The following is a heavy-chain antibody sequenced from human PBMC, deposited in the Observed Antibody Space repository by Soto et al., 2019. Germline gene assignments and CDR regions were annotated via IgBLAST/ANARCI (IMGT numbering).Heavy chain of an antibody. V-gene: IGHV3-11*05. Sequence: QVQLVESGGGLVKPGGSLRLSCAASGFTFSDYYMSWIRQAPGKGLEWVSYISSSSSYTNYADSVKGRFTISRDNAKNSRYLQMNSLSAEDTAVYYCPREVIWFGEDYYGMDVWCQGTTVTVSS. CDR1: GFTFSDYY. CDR3: PREVIWFGEDYYGMDV. CDR2: ISSSSSYT. J-gene: IGHJ6*02. D-gene: IGHD3-10*01.